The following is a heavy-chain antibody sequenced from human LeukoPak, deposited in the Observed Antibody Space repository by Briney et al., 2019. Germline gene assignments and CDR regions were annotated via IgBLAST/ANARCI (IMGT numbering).Heavy chain of an antibody. V-gene: IGHV4-4*07. CDR1: GGYIGSYY. Sequence: PSETLSLTCTVSGGYIGSYYWSWIRQPAGKGLEWIGRKNTDYNPSLKSRVTMSVDMSTSQFSLRLTSVTAADTAVYYCAREGDYGDFSKSFYYMDVWGNGTTVTVCS. CDR2: KNT. CDR3: AREGDYGDFSKSFYYMDV. J-gene: IGHJ6*03. D-gene: IGHD4-17*01.